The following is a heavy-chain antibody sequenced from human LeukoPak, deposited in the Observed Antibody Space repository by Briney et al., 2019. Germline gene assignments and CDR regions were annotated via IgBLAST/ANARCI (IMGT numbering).Heavy chain of an antibody. Sequence: GGSLRLSCVASGFSFDEYGMTWVRHAPGKGLEWVAGITWDGGSIVYADSVKGRFTISRDNAKNSVYLQINSLRAEDTALYHCARWSFREMAGPENYWGQGTLVTVSS. D-gene: IGHD6-19*01. J-gene: IGHJ4*01. CDR2: ITWDGGSI. CDR1: GFSFDEYG. V-gene: IGHV3-20*01. CDR3: ARWSFREMAGPENY.